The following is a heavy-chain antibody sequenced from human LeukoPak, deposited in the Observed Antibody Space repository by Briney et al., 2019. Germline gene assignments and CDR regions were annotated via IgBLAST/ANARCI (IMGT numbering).Heavy chain of an antibody. Sequence: SETLSLTCTVSGGSISSYYWSWIRQPPGKGLEWIGYIYYSGSTNYNPSLKSRVTISVDTSKNQFSLKLSSVTAADTAVYYCAREGSYDSRGFDPWGQGTLVTVSS. J-gene: IGHJ5*02. D-gene: IGHD3-22*01. CDR1: GGSISSYY. CDR2: IYYSGST. CDR3: AREGSYDSRGFDP. V-gene: IGHV4-59*01.